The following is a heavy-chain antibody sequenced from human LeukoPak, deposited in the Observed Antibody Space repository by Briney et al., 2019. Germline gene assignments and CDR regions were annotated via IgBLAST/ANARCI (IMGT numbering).Heavy chain of an antibody. Sequence: SSETLSLTCTVSGGSISSYYWSWIRQPAGKGLEWIGRIYTSGSTNYNPSLKSRVTMSVDTSRNQFSLKLSSVTAADTAVYYCARASPRRYYYYMDVWGKGTTVTISS. V-gene: IGHV4-4*07. CDR1: GGSISSYY. CDR3: ARASPRRYYYYMDV. CDR2: IYTSGST. J-gene: IGHJ6*03.